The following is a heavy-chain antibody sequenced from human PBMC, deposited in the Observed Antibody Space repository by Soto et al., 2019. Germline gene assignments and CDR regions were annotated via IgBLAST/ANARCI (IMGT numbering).Heavy chain of an antibody. D-gene: IGHD2-2*01. CDR3: ARVPDR. CDR1: GFTFSSYA. V-gene: IGHV3-7*01. CDR2: IKVDGSEK. J-gene: IGHJ5*02. Sequence: GGSLRLSCAASGFTFSSYAMHWVRQAPGKGLEWVAKIKVDGSEKHYVDSVKGRFTISRDNAKNSLYLEMNSLRVDDTAVYYCARVPDRWGQGTLVTVSS.